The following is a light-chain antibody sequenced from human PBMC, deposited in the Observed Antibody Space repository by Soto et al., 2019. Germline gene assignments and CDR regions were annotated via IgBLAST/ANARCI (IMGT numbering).Light chain of an antibody. CDR1: SSDVGGYNY. CDR2: DVS. CDR3: SSYTSSSFYV. J-gene: IGLJ1*01. V-gene: IGLV2-14*01. Sequence: QSVLTQPPSVSGSPGQSITISCTGTSSDVGGYNYVSWYQQHPGKAPKLMIYDVSNRPSGVSNRFSGSKSGNTASLTISGLQAEDEADYYCSSYTSSSFYVFGTGTKVTVL.